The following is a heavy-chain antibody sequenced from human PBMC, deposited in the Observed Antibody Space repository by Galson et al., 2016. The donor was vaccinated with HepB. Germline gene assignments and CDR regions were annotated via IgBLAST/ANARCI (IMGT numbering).Heavy chain of an antibody. J-gene: IGHJ5*02. D-gene: IGHD3-22*01. CDR1: GFSVRSNY. CDR3: ARDDSSGYYLS. Sequence: SLRLSCAVSGFSVRSNYMTWVRQAPGKGLEWVSVIYSSETNAYYADSVEGRFFISRDNSKNTLYLQMNSLRAEDTAIYYCARDDSSGYYLSWGQGTLVTVSS. CDR2: IYSSETNA. V-gene: IGHV3-66*03.